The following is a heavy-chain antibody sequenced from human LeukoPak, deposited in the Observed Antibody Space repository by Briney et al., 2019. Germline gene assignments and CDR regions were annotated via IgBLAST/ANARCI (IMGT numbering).Heavy chain of an antibody. D-gene: IGHD1-1*01. CDR3: ARGGAGNAFDI. CDR1: GGSISSYY. Sequence: SETLSLTCTVSGGSISSYYWSWIRQPPGKGLQWIGYIYYSGSTNYNPSLKSRVTMSVDTSKNQFSLKLSSVTAADTALYYCARGGAGNAFDIWGQGTMSTSLQ. J-gene: IGHJ3*02. V-gene: IGHV4-59*01. CDR2: IYYSGST.